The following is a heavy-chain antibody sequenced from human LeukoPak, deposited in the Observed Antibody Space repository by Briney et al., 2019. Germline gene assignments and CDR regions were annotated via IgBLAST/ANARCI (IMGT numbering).Heavy chain of an antibody. CDR3: ARSIGGSSDY. CDR1: GFTFSSYA. J-gene: IGHJ4*02. D-gene: IGHD2-15*01. CDR2: ITNNGGST. Sequence: PGGSLRLSCAASGFTFSSYAMHWVRQAPGKGLEYVSAITNNGGSTYYANSVKGRFTISRDNSRNTLYLQMGSLRDEDMAVYYCARSIGGSSDYWGQGTLVTVSS. V-gene: IGHV3-64*01.